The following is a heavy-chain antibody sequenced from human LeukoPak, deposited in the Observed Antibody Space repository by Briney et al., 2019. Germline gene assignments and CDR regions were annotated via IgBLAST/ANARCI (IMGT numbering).Heavy chain of an antibody. CDR3: ARRPYSSSSYYYMDV. V-gene: IGHV3-48*03. CDR2: ISGNGNTI. J-gene: IGHJ6*03. CDR1: GFTFSNYE. D-gene: IGHD2-21*01. Sequence: GGSLRLSCAASGFTFSNYEMNWVRQAPGKGLEWLSYISGNGNTIYYADSVKGRFTISRDNAKNSLYLQMNSLRAEDTALYYCARRPYSSSSYYYMDVWGKGTTVTVSS.